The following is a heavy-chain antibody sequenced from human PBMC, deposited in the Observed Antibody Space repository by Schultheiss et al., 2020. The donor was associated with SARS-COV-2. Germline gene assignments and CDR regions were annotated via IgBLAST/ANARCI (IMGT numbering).Heavy chain of an antibody. CDR2: ISGSGGST. CDR3: ANSVCSSTSCSLDAFDI. Sequence: GGSLRLSCAASGFTVSSNYMSWVRQAPGKGLEWVSAISGSGGSTYYADSVKGRFTISRDNSKNTLYLQMNSLRAEDTAVYYCANSVCSSTSCSLDAFDIWGQGTMVTVSS. V-gene: IGHV3-23*01. D-gene: IGHD2-2*01. CDR1: GFTVSSNY. J-gene: IGHJ3*02.